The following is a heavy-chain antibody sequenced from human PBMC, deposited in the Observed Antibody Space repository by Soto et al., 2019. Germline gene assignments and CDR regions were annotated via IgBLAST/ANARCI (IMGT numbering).Heavy chain of an antibody. Sequence: EVQLVESGGGLVQPGGSLRLSCAASGFTVSSYYMSWVRQAPGKGLEWVSVIYSAGSADFADSVKGRFTISRDNSKNTLYLQMSSLRAEDTAVYYCARVPSSSYRYFDYWGQGTLVTVSS. J-gene: IGHJ4*02. CDR1: GFTVSSYY. CDR3: ARVPSSSYRYFDY. CDR2: IYSAGSA. V-gene: IGHV3-66*01. D-gene: IGHD6-13*01.